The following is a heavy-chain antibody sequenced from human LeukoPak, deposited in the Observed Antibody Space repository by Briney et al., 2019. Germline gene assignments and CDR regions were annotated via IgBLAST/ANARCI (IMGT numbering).Heavy chain of an antibody. J-gene: IGHJ4*02. CDR3: AKGGYYDSSGYYY. CDR1: GFTFGDYG. D-gene: IGHD3-22*01. Sequence: GGSLRLSCAASGFTFGDYGMSWVRQAPGKGLEWVSGLNWNGDNTGYADSVKGRFTISRDNAKNSLYLQMNSLRAEDTAAYYCAKGGYYDSSGYYYWGQGTLVTVSS. V-gene: IGHV3-20*04. CDR2: LNWNGDNT.